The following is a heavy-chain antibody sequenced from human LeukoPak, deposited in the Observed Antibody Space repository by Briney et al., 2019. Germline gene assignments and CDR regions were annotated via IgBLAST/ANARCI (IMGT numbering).Heavy chain of an antibody. V-gene: IGHV4-39*01. CDR1: GGSISSSSYY. CDR2: IYYSGST. Sequence: SETLSLTCTVSGGSISSSSYYWGWIRQPPGKGLEWIGSIYYSGSTYYNPSLKSRVTISVDTSKNQFSLKLSSVTAADTAVYYCARHPDGHTDGMDVWAKGPRSPSP. J-gene: IGHJ6*02. CDR3: ARHPDGHTDGMDV. D-gene: IGHD4-17*01.